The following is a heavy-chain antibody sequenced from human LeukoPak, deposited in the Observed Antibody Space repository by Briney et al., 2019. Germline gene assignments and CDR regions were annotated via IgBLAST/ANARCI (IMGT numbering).Heavy chain of an antibody. CDR2: IYYSGST. CDR3: ARGASGWSHFDY. Sequence: SETLSLTCTVSGXSVSRYYWGWIRQPPGKGLEWIGYIYYSGSTSYNPSLQSRVTISVDTSKNQFSLKVSSVTAADTAVYYCARGASGWSHFDYWGREPWSPSPQ. D-gene: IGHD6-19*01. CDR1: GXSVSRYY. J-gene: IGHJ4*02. V-gene: IGHV4-59*02.